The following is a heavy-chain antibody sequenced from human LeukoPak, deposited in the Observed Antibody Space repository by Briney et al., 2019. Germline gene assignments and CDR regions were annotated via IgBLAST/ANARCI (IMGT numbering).Heavy chain of an antibody. V-gene: IGHV1-69*13. D-gene: IGHD6-19*01. CDR2: IIPIFGTA. J-gene: IGHJ6*02. CDR3: ARLKVAVAGTQNYYHYGMDV. CDR1: GGTFSSYA. Sequence: ASVKVSCKASGGTFSSYAISWVRQAPGQGLEWMGGIIPIFGTANYAQKFQGRVTITADESTGTAYMELSSLRSEDTAVYYCARLKVAVAGTQNYYHYGMDVWGQGTTVTVSS.